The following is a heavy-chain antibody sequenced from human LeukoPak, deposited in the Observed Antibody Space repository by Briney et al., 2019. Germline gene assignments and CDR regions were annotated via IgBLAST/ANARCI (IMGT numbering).Heavy chain of an antibody. CDR1: GYTFTGYY. V-gene: IGHV1-2*02. Sequence: ASVKVSCKASGYTFTGYYMHWVRQAPGQGLEWMGWINPNSGGTNYAQKFQGRVTMTRDKSISTAYMELSRLRSDDTAVYYCARSGSYYYYYGMDVWGQGTTVTVSS. CDR2: INPNSGGT. D-gene: IGHD1-26*01. J-gene: IGHJ6*02. CDR3: ARSGSYYYYYGMDV.